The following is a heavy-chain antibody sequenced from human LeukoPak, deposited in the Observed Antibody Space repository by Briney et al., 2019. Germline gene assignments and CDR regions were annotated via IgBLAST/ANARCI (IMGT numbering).Heavy chain of an antibody. CDR2: INHSGST. CDR3: ARGVHRVGATRRPFDP. D-gene: IGHD1-26*01. J-gene: IGHJ5*02. V-gene: IGHV4-34*01. Sequence: PSETLSLTCAVYGGSFSGYYWSWIRQPPGKGLEWIGEINHSGSTNYNPSLKSRVTISVDTSKNQFSLKLSSVTAADTAVYYCARGVHRVGATRRPFDPWGQGTLVTVSS. CDR1: GGSFSGYY.